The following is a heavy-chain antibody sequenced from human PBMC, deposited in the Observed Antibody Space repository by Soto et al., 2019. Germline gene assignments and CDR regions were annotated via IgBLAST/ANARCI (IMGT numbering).Heavy chain of an antibody. CDR2: IRGTGLNT. CDR1: GFPFKNFA. V-gene: IGHV3-23*01. Sequence: GGSLRLSCVGSGFPFKNFAINWVRHAPGKGLEWVSVIRGTGLNTYYAASVKGRFTISRDNSKNTVYLQMDSLRVEDTAVYYCAKRASPVNIENWFDPWGQGTLVTVSS. CDR3: AKRASPVNIENWFDP. J-gene: IGHJ5*02. D-gene: IGHD2-15*01.